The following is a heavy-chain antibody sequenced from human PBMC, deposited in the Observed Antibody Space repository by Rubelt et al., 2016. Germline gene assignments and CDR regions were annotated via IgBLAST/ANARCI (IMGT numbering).Heavy chain of an antibody. CDR2: INSDGSST. D-gene: IGHD3-10*01. CDR1: GFTFSNAW. J-gene: IGHJ4*02. Sequence: EVQLVESGGGLVKPGGSLRLSCAASGFTFSNAWMNWVRQAPGKGLEWVSRINSDGSSTSYADSVKGRLTISRDYAKNTLYLQVNRLRAEDTAVYYCAIGLYGSGSYLFDYWGQGTLVTVSS. V-gene: IGHV3-74*02. CDR3: AIGLYGSGSYLFDY.